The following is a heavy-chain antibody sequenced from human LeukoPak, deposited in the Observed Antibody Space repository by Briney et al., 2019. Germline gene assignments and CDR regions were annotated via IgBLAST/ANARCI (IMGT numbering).Heavy chain of an antibody. Sequence: GGSLRLSCAASGFTFSNYAMTWVRQAPGKGLEWVSTICDSGSTFYADSVKGRFTISRDNSKNTLFLQMNGLRADDTAVYYCAKDWPSEWQQLPDYDAVDVWGQGTMVTVSS. V-gene: IGHV3-23*01. D-gene: IGHD6-13*01. J-gene: IGHJ3*01. CDR3: AKDWPSEWQQLPDYDAVDV. CDR2: ICDSGST. CDR1: GFTFSNYA.